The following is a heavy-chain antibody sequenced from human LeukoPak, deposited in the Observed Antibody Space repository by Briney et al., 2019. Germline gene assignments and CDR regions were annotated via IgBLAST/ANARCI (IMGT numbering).Heavy chain of an antibody. CDR3: ARDGEYYYDSSGYYY. D-gene: IGHD3-22*01. CDR2: ISSSSSTI. J-gene: IGHJ4*02. Sequence: GGSLRLSCAASGFTFSSYSMNWVRQAPGKGLEWVSYISSSSSTIYYADSVKGRFTISRDNAKNSLYLRMNSLRDEDTAVYYCARDGEYYYDSSGYYYWGQGTLVTVSS. CDR1: GFTFSSYS. V-gene: IGHV3-48*02.